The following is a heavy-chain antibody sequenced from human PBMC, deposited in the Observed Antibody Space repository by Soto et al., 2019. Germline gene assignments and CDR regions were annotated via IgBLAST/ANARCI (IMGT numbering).Heavy chain of an antibody. Sequence: PSETLSLTCAVCGGSFSGYSWSWTRQPPGQGLEWIGEINHSGSTNYNPSLKSRVTISVDTSKNQFSLELSSVTAADTAVYYCARDQGFLGYYGGDAFDIWGQGTMVTVSS. D-gene: IGHD3-22*01. V-gene: IGHV4-34*01. CDR1: GGSFSGYS. J-gene: IGHJ3*02. CDR3: ARDQGFLGYYGGDAFDI. CDR2: INHSGST.